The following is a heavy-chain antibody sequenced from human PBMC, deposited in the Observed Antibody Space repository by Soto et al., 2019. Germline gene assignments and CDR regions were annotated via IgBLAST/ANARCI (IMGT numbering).Heavy chain of an antibody. CDR2: INAGNGNT. CDR3: ARVPLLRFLEWLPWYGMDV. V-gene: IGHV1-3*01. Sequence: ASVNVSCKASGYTFTSYAMHWVRQAPGQRLEWMGWINAGNGNTKYSQKFQGRVTITRDTSASTAYMELSSLRSEDTAVYYCARVPLLRFLEWLPWYGMDVWGQGTTVTVSS. J-gene: IGHJ6*02. CDR1: GYTFTSYA. D-gene: IGHD3-3*01.